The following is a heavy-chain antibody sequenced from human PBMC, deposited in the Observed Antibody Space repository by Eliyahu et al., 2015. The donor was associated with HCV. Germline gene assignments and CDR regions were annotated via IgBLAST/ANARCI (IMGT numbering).Heavy chain of an antibody. Sequence: QLQLQESGPGLVKLSETLSLTCTVSGGSISXSSYYWGWIRQPPGKGLEWIGSIYYSGSTYYNPSLKSRVTISVDTSKNQFSLKLSSVTAADTAVYYCARVTRGQDYYYYYYMDVWGKGTTVTVSS. V-gene: IGHV4-39*01. CDR1: GGSISXSSYY. CDR3: ARVTRGQDYYYYYYMDV. D-gene: IGHD3-10*01. J-gene: IGHJ6*03. CDR2: IYYSGST.